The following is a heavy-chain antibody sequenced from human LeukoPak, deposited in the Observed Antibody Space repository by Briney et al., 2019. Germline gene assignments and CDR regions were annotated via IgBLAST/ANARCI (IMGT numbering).Heavy chain of an antibody. CDR2: ISYSGST. V-gene: IGHV4-39*01. D-gene: IGHD3-3*01. J-gene: IGHJ4*02. CDR1: GGSLSSRNYY. Sequence: SEALSLTCSVSGGSLSSRNYYWGWIRQPPGKGLEWIGSISYSGSTYYNPSLQSRVTILVDTSKNQFSLRVSSVTAADTALYYCARHLAYDFWSGPSPSFDYWGQGALVTVSP. CDR3: ARHLAYDFWSGPSPSFDY.